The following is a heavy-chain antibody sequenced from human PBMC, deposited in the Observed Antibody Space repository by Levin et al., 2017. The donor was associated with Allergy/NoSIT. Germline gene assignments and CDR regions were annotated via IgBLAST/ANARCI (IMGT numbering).Heavy chain of an antibody. Sequence: PSETLSLTCAVYGGSFSGYYWNWIRQPPGKGLEWIGKINHSGSTNYNPSLKSRVTILVDTSKNQFSLRLSSVTAADTAVYYCARGPRMEYYFDYWGQGTLVTVSS. V-gene: IGHV4-34*01. CDR2: INHSGST. CDR1: GGSFSGYY. CDR3: ARGPRMEYYFDY. D-gene: IGHD3-3*01. J-gene: IGHJ4*02.